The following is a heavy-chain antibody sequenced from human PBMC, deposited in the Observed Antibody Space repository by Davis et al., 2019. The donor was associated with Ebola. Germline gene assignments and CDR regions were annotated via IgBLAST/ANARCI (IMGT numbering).Heavy chain of an antibody. D-gene: IGHD6-13*01. CDR3: ARVGSIAAAGTTDF. CDR2: ISSSGGST. CDR1: GFTFNNYA. Sequence: GESLKISCATSGFTFNNYAMTWVRQAPGKGLEWVSGISSSGGSTYYADSVKGRFTISRDNSKNTLYLQMNSLRAEDTAVYYCARVGSIAAAGTTDFWGQGTLVTVSS. V-gene: IGHV3-23*01. J-gene: IGHJ4*02.